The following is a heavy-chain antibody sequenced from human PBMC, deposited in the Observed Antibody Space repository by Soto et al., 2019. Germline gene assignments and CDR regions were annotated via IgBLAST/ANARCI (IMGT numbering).Heavy chain of an antibody. V-gene: IGHV3-9*01. D-gene: IGHD2-2*01. CDR3: AKDSGGSTSDRFDY. Sequence: GGSLRLSCAASGFTFDDYAMHWVRQAPGKGLEWVSGISWNNNNIGYADSVKGRFTISRDNAKNSLYLQMNSLRPEDTALYYCAKDSGGSTSDRFDYWGQGTLVTVSS. CDR1: GFTFDDYA. J-gene: IGHJ4*02. CDR2: ISWNNNNI.